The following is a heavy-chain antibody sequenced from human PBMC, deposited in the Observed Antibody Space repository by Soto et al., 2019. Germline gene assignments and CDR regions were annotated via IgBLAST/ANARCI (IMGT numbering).Heavy chain of an antibody. CDR2: ISAYNGNT. D-gene: IGHD6-19*01. CDR1: GYTFTSYG. Sequence: ASLKVSCKASGYTFTSYGISWVRQAPGQGLEWMGWISAYNGNTNYAQKLQGRVTMTTDTSTSTAYMELRSLRSDDTAVYYCARDRDSSGYYTASDYWGQGTLVTVSS. V-gene: IGHV1-18*01. J-gene: IGHJ4*02. CDR3: ARDRDSSGYYTASDY.